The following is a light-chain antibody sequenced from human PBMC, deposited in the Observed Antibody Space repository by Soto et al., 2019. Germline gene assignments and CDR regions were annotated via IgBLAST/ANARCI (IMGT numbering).Light chain of an antibody. CDR2: GAS. Sequence: EIMMTQSPATLSVSPGERATLSCRASQSVSSNLAWYQQKPGQAPRLLIYGASNRATGIPDRFSGSGSGTDFTLTISSLQSEDFAVYYCQQYNNWPPWTFGQGTKVDNK. J-gene: IGKJ1*01. CDR3: QQYNNWPPWT. V-gene: IGKV3D-15*01. CDR1: QSVSSN.